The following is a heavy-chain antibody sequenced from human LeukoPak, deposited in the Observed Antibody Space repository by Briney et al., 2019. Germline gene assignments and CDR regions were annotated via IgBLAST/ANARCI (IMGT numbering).Heavy chain of an antibody. CDR1: GYTFTGYY. CDR3: ARVLVGVTKAPGY. CDR2: INSNSGGT. D-gene: IGHD1-26*01. V-gene: IGHV1-2*02. Sequence: ASVKVSCKASGYTFTGYYMHWVRQAPGQGLEWMGWINSNSGGTNYAQKFQGRVTMTRDTSISTAYMELSRLRSDDTAVYYCARVLVGVTKAPGYWGQGTLVTVSS. J-gene: IGHJ4*02.